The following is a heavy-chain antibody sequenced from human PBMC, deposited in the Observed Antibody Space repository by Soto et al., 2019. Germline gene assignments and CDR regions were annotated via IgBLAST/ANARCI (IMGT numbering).Heavy chain of an antibody. D-gene: IGHD2-21*02. J-gene: IGHJ3*02. V-gene: IGHV3-11*06. Sequence: GGSLRLSCAASGFTFSDYYMSWIRQAPGKGLEWVSYISSSSSYTNYADSVKGRFTISRDNAKNSLYLQMNSLRAEDTAVYYCASMVAYCGGDCYLDAFDIWGQGTMVTVSS. CDR1: GFTFSDYY. CDR2: ISSSSSYT. CDR3: ASMVAYCGGDCYLDAFDI.